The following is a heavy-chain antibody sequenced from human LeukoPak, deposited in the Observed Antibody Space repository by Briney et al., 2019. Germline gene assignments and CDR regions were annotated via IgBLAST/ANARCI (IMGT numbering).Heavy chain of an antibody. D-gene: IGHD2/OR15-2a*01. Sequence: PSETLSLTCTVSGGSISSYFWSWIRQPPGKGLEWIGYIYYSGSTYYNPSLKGRVTISVDTSKNQFSLTLSSVTAADTAVYYCARAFRARYFDLWGRGTLVTVS. CDR3: ARAFRARYFDL. V-gene: IGHV4-59*08. CDR1: GGSISSYF. J-gene: IGHJ2*01. CDR2: IYYSGST.